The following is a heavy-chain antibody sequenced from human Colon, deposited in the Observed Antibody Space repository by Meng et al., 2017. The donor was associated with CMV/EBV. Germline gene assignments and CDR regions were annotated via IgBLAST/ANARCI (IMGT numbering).Heavy chain of an antibody. CDR2: VTSSSTYI. D-gene: IGHD4/OR15-4a*01. J-gene: IGHJ6*02. Sequence: GESLKISCAASGFSFSGYSMSWVRQAPGKGLQWVASVTSSSTYIYYANSVKGRFTISRDNAKNSLYLEMTSLRAEDTAVYYCAREFSDYVADGVDVWGQGTTVTVSS. CDR3: AREFSDYVADGVDV. V-gene: IGHV3-21*01. CDR1: GFSFSGYS.